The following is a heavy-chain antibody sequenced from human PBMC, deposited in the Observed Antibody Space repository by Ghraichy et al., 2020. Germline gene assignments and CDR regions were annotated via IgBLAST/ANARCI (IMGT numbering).Heavy chain of an antibody. Sequence: GGSLRLSCAASGFTFSSYWMSWVRQAPGKGLEWVANIKQDGSEKYYVDSVKGRFTISRDNAKNSLYLQMNSLRAEDTAVYYCARDVSPLREMATDYWGQGTLVTVSS. CDR1: GFTFSSYW. D-gene: IGHD5-24*01. J-gene: IGHJ4*02. CDR2: IKQDGSEK. CDR3: ARDVSPLREMATDY. V-gene: IGHV3-7*01.